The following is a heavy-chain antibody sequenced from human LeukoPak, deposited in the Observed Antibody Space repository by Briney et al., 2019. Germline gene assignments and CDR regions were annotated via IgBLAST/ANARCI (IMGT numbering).Heavy chain of an antibody. V-gene: IGHV4-39*07. Sequence: PSETLSLTCTVSGGSISSTNYYWGWIRQPPGKGLEWIGSIYYSGSTYYNPSLKSRLTISLDTSKNQFSLKLSSVTAADTAVYYCARNRRSYSFDYWGQGTLVTVSS. D-gene: IGHD1-26*01. CDR3: ARNRRSYSFDY. J-gene: IGHJ4*02. CDR1: GGSISSTNYY. CDR2: IYYSGST.